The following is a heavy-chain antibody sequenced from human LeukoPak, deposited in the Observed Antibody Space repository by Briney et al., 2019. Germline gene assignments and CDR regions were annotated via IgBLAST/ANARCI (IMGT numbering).Heavy chain of an antibody. J-gene: IGHJ6*04. D-gene: IGHD6-13*01. Sequence: GGSLRLSCAASGFTFSSYWMHWVRQVPGKGLVWVSRINSDGSSTSYADSVKGRFTISRDNAKNTLYLQMNSLRAEDTAVYYCARDRKQQLTLDVWGKGTTVTVSS. CDR2: INSDGSST. V-gene: IGHV3-74*01. CDR1: GFTFSSYW. CDR3: ARDRKQQLTLDV.